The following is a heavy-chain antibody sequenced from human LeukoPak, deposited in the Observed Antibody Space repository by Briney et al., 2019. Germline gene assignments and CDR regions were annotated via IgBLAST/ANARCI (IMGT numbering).Heavy chain of an antibody. J-gene: IGHJ6*02. V-gene: IGHV1-8*01. Sequence: ASVKVSCKASGYTFTSYDINWVRQATGQGLEWMGWMNPNSGNTGYAQKFQGRVTMTRNTSISTACMELSSLRSEDTAVYYCARVSGSYFFYYGMDVWGQGTTVTVSS. CDR1: GYTFTSYD. CDR3: ARVSGSYFFYYGMDV. CDR2: MNPNSGNT. D-gene: IGHD3-10*01.